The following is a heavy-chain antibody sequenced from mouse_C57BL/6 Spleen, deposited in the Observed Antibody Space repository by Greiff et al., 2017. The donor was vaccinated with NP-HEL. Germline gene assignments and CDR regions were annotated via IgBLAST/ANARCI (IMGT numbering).Heavy chain of an antibody. Sequence: LQESGAELVKPGASVKMSCKASGYTFTTYPIEWMKQNHGKSLEWIGNFHPYNDDTKYNEKFKGKATFTVEKSSSTVYLELSRLTSDDSAVYYCARSGLRPHWYFDVWGTGTTVTVSS. CDR1: GYTFTTYP. V-gene: IGHV1-47*01. CDR3: ARSGLRPHWYFDV. CDR2: FHPYNDDT. J-gene: IGHJ1*03. D-gene: IGHD2-4*01.